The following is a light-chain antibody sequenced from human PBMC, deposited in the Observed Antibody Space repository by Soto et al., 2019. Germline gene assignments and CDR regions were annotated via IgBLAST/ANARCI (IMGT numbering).Light chain of an antibody. V-gene: IGKV3-20*01. CDR2: GAS. CDR3: QHYGSSPPYT. J-gene: IGKJ2*01. CDR1: RSVSSSY. Sequence: IVLTQSPDTLSLSPGERATLYCRASRSVSSSYLAWYQHKDGQAPRLLISGASNRATDIPDRFSGSESGTDFTLTISRLEPEDFAVYYFQHYGSSPPYTFGQGTKLEIK.